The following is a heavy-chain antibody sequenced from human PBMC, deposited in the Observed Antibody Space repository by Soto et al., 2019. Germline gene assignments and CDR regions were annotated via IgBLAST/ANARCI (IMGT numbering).Heavy chain of an antibody. J-gene: IGHJ5*02. CDR3: ARGGVHGGNSRNNWFDP. V-gene: IGHV1-69*01. Sequence: QVQLVQSGAEVKKPGSSVKVSCKASGGTFSSYAISWVRQAPGQGLEWMGGISPIFGTANYAQKFQGRVTITADESTSRAYRELSSLRSEDTAVYYCARGGVHGGNSRNNWFDPWGQGTLVTVSS. CDR2: ISPIFGTA. CDR1: GGTFSSYA. D-gene: IGHD2-21*02.